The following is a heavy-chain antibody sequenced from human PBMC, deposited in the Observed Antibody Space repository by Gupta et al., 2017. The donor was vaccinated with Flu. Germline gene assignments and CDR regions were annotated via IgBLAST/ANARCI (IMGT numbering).Heavy chain of an antibody. D-gene: IGHD1-14*01. CDR3: ARSGYYYGLDV. CDR2: MSFDSGGT. J-gene: IGHJ6*02. CDR1: GYTFTGYY. V-gene: IGHV1-2*02. Sequence: QVQLVQSGAEVKKPGASVRVSCKASGYTFTGYYIHWMRQAPGQGLEWMGWMSFDSGGTKDAQKFQGRVTMTRDTSISTAYMELSSLTSDDTALYYCARSGYYYGLDVWGQGTTFTVSS.